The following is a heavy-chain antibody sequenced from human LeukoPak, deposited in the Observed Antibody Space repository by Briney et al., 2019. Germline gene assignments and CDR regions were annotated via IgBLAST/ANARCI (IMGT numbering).Heavy chain of an antibody. CDR3: ARDTGYCSAGSCYSFDY. CDR2: TYYRSKWYN. V-gene: IGHV6-1*01. CDR1: GDSVSSNSAA. Sequence: SQTLSLTCAISGDSVSSNSAAWNWIRQSPSRGLEWLGRTYYRSKWYNDYAVSVKSRITINPDTSMNQFSLQLNSVTPEDTAVYYCARDTGYCSAGSCYSFDYWGQGTLVTVSS. D-gene: IGHD2-15*01. J-gene: IGHJ4*02.